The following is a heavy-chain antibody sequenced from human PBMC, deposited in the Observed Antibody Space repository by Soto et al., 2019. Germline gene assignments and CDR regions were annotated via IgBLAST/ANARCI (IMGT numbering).Heavy chain of an antibody. CDR3: ARGILGGVRIDYGMDV. J-gene: IGHJ6*02. CDR2: ITSAGSYI. D-gene: IGHD2-8*02. CDR1: GFTFSNYN. Sequence: EVQLVESGGGLVKPGGSLRLFCAASGFTFSNYNMTWVRQPPGKGLEWVSSITSAGSYIYYAESLKGRVTISRDNAKNSLFLQMNSLRAEDTALYFCARGILGGVRIDYGMDVWGQGTTVTVSS. V-gene: IGHV3-21*01.